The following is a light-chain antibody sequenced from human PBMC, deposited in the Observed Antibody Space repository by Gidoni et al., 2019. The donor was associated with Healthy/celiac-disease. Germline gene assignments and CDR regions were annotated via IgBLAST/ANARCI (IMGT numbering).Light chain of an antibody. J-gene: IGKJ4*01. CDR2: DAS. CDR3: QQRSNWPRLT. Sequence: EIGLTRSPATLSLAPGERATLSCRASQGVSSYLAWSQQKPGQAPRLLIYDASNRATGIPATSSRSGCGTSFTLTIRCLAPADFAVYYCQQRSNWPRLTFGGGTKVEIK. CDR1: QGVSSY. V-gene: IGKV3-11*01.